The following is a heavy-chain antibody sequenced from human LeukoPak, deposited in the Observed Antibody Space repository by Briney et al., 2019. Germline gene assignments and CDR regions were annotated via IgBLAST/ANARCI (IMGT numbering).Heavy chain of an antibody. CDR1: GGFISSSSHY. CDR2: IYYSGST. J-gene: IGHJ4*02. Sequence: PSETLSLTCTVSGGFISSSSHYGGWIRQPRGKGLEWIGSIYYSGSTYYNPSLKSRVTISVDTSKNQFSLKLSSVTAADTAVYYCAKHRFSWYSSGRSYWGQGTLVTVSS. V-gene: IGHV4-39*01. D-gene: IGHD6-19*01. CDR3: AKHRFSWYSSGRSY.